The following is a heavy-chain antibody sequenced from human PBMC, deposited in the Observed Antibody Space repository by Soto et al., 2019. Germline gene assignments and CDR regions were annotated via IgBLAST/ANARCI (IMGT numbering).Heavy chain of an antibody. Sequence: VQLVESGGGLVKPGGSLRLSCAASGFAFSSYNMHWVRQAPGKGLEWVSSISPTGTFMHSADSLKDRFSISRDNAENYLYLQMHSLRAGDTAVYYCARGGLYGDLRGWTRNPFDLWGQGTMVTVSS. V-gene: IGHV3-21*01. J-gene: IGHJ3*01. CDR2: ISPTGTFM. CDR3: ARGGLYGDLRGWTRNPFDL. D-gene: IGHD4-17*01. CDR1: GFAFSSYN.